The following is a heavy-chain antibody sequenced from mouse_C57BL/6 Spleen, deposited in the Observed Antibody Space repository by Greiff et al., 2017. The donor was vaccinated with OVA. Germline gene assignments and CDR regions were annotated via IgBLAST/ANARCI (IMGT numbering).Heavy chain of an antibody. CDR3: TTTYFWFAY. J-gene: IGHJ3*01. Sequence: EVQLQQSGAELVRPGASVKLSCTASGFNIKDDYMHWVKQRPEQGLEWIGWIDPENGDTEYASKFQGKATITADTSSNTAYLQLSSLTSEDTAVYYCTTTYFWFAYWGQGTLVTVSA. CDR2: IDPENGDT. CDR1: GFNIKDDY. V-gene: IGHV14-4*01. D-gene: IGHD2-10*01.